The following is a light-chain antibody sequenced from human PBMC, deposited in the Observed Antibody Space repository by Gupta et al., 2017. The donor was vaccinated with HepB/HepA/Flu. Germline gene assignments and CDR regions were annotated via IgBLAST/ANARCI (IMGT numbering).Light chain of an antibody. Sequence: EIVMTQSPATLSVSPGARATLSCRASQTISSHLAWYQQKRGQAPRLLIYGASNRATGIPARFSGSGSRGEFTLTISSLQSEDFVVYYCQQDNNWPGTFGQGTKVEIK. CDR2: GAS. V-gene: IGKV3-15*01. J-gene: IGKJ1*01. CDR1: QTISSH. CDR3: QQDNNWPGT.